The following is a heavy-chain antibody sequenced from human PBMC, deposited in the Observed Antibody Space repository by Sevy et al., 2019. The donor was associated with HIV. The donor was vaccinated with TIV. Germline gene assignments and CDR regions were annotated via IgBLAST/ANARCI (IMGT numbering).Heavy chain of an antibody. V-gene: IGHV3-15*01. CDR1: GFPFSDAW. D-gene: IGHD1-7*01. Sequence: GGSLRLSCAASGFPFSDAWMNWVRQAPGKGLEWVGLIKNENEGGTTDYAAPVQGRFTISRDDSKNTLFLQMSSLKTEDTAIYYCTTDWCSGTTWVRAFDLWGQGTMVTVSS. J-gene: IGHJ3*01. CDR2: IKNENEGGTT. CDR3: TTDWCSGTTWVRAFDL.